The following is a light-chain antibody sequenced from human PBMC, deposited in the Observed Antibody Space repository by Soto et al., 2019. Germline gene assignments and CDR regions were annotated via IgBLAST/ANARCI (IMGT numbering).Light chain of an antibody. CDR1: QSLSSRN. V-gene: IGKV3-20*01. J-gene: IGKJ1*01. Sequence: ELVLTQSPGTLSLSPGERATLSCRASQSLSSRNLAWYQQKPGQAPRPLIYGASNRATGIPDRFSGSGSGTDFTLTISRLEPEDFAVYYCQQYDSSPRTFGQGTKVDIK. CDR3: QQYDSSPRT. CDR2: GAS.